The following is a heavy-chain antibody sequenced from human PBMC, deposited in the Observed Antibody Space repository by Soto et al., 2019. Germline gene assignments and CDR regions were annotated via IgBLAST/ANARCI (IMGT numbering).Heavy chain of an antibody. CDR3: ARDRADPIGDYHPLFDS. V-gene: IGHV3-74*01. CDR2: IESDGSST. J-gene: IGHJ4*02. CDR1: GFTFSSHW. D-gene: IGHD2-21*01. Sequence: GGSLRLSCTASGFTFSSHWMHWVRQAPGKGLVWVSRIESDGSSTNYADSVRGRFTVSRDNAKNTLYLQMNSLRAEDTAVYYCARDRADPIGDYHPLFDSWGQGTLVTVSS.